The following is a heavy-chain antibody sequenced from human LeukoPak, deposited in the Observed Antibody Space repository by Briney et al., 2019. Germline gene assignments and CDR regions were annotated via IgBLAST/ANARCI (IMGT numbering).Heavy chain of an antibody. V-gene: IGHV3-21*04. CDR1: GFTFSSYS. D-gene: IGHD3-10*01. CDR2: ISSSSSYI. J-gene: IGHJ3*02. Sequence: GGSLRLSCAASGFTFSSYSMNWVRQAPGKGLEWVSSISSSSSYIYYADSVKGRFTISRDNSKNTLYLQMNSLRAEDTAVYYCAKDLTGSGSYYGAFDIWGQGTMVTVSS. CDR3: AKDLTGSGSYYGAFDI.